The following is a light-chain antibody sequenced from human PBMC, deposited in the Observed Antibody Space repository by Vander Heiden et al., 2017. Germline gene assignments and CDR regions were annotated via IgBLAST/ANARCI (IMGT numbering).Light chain of an antibody. Sequence: SSELTQPPSASVSPGQTATITCSGDALPDQYSYWYQQKPGQAPLLMIYKDSERPSGIPERFSGSSSGTIITLTISGVQADDEADYYCQSTDTTGTNVVFGGGTRLTVL. CDR3: QSTDTTGTNVV. V-gene: IGLV3-25*03. CDR1: ALPDQY. CDR2: KDS. J-gene: IGLJ2*01.